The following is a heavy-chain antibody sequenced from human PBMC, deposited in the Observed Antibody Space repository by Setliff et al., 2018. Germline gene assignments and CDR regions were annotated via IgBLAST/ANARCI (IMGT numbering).Heavy chain of an antibody. Sequence: ASVTVSCKVSGYTLNELSMHWVRQAPGKGLEWMGGFDPEDGETIYAQKFQGWVTMTRDTSISTAYMELSRLRSDDTAVYYCAGGRDFRSGYLVYWGQGTLVTVSS. V-gene: IGHV1-24*01. CDR2: FDPEDGET. CDR3: AGGRDFRSGYLVY. CDR1: GYTLNELS. J-gene: IGHJ4*02. D-gene: IGHD3-3*01.